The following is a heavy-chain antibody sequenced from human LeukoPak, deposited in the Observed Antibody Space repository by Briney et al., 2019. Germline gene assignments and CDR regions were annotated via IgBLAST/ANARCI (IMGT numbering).Heavy chain of an antibody. V-gene: IGHV3-30*02. Sequence: GGSLRLSCAASGFTFSSYGMHWVRQAPGKGLEWVAFIRYDGSNKYYADSVKGRFTISRDNSKNTLYLQMNSLRAEDTAVYYCAKPINILTGLGSAFDIWGQGTMVTVSS. D-gene: IGHD3-9*01. CDR3: AKPINILTGLGSAFDI. CDR2: IRYDGSNK. CDR1: GFTFSSYG. J-gene: IGHJ3*02.